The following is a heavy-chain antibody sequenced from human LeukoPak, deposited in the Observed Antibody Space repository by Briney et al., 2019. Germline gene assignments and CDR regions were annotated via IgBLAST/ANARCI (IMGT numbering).Heavy chain of an antibody. J-gene: IGHJ4*02. CDR3: ARLVRIAAASFDY. D-gene: IGHD6-13*01. CDR1: GFTVSNNY. V-gene: IGHV3-53*01. Sequence: PGGSLRLSCAASGFTVSNNYMSWVRQAPGKGLEWLSVIYRDGSTFYADSVKGRFIISRDNSKNTLYLQMNILRAEDTAVYYCARLVRIAAASFDYWGLGTLVTVSS. CDR2: IYRDGST.